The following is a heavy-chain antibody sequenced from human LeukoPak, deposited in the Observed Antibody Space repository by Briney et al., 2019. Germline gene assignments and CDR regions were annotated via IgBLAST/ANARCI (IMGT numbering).Heavy chain of an antibody. CDR2: IYYSGST. J-gene: IGHJ4*02. Sequence: SETLSLTCTVSGGSISSSSYYWGWIRQPPGKGLERIGSIYYSGSTYYNPSLKSRVTISVDTSKNQFSLKLSSVTAADTAVYYCAKGRQLWSPIFDYWGQGTLVTVSS. D-gene: IGHD5-18*01. CDR1: GGSISSSSYY. CDR3: AKGRQLWSPIFDY. V-gene: IGHV4-39*07.